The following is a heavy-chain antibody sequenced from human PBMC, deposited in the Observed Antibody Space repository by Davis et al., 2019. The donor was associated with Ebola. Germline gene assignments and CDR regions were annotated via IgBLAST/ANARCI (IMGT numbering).Heavy chain of an antibody. D-gene: IGHD1-7*01. J-gene: IGHJ6*02. Sequence: GASLKISCKYSAYTFTKYWIGWVRQKPGRGLEWMGIIYPCDSETRYNPSFQGHVTISVDKSTTTAYLQWSSLEASDSAIYYCARHAHVGNYRYYPMDVWGQGTTVTVSS. CDR2: IYPCDSET. V-gene: IGHV5-51*01. CDR1: AYTFTKYW. CDR3: ARHAHVGNYRYYPMDV.